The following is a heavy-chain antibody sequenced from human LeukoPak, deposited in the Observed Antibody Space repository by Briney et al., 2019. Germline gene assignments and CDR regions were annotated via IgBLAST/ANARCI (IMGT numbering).Heavy chain of an antibody. CDR3: ARSIGLTGGGVDV. D-gene: IGHD3-9*01. CDR2: ITNGGSTI. Sequence: GGSLRLSCAASGFTFTDYNMNWVRQAPGKGLEWVSYITNGGSTIHHADSVKGRFTISRDNAKKTLYLQMNSLRAEDTAVYYCARSIGLTGGGVDVWGQGTTVTVSS. J-gene: IGHJ6*02. CDR1: GFTFTDYN. V-gene: IGHV3-11*01.